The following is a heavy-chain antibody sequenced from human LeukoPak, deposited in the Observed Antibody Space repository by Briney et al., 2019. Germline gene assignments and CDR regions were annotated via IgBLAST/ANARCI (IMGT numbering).Heavy chain of an antibody. V-gene: IGHV3-30*18. CDR3: AKEFAAADYYYYGMDV. D-gene: IGHD2-2*01. J-gene: IGHJ6*02. CDR2: ISYDGRNN. CDR1: GFTFSSYA. Sequence: PGGSLRLSCAASGFTFSSYAMHWVRQGPGKGLEWVAIISYDGRNNHYADSVKGRFTISRDDSKNTLYLQMNSLRAEDTAVYYCAKEFAAADYYYYGMDVWGQGTTVTVSS.